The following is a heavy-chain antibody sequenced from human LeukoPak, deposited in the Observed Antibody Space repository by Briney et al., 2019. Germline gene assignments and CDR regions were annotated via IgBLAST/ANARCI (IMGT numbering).Heavy chain of an antibody. D-gene: IGHD3-10*01. J-gene: IGHJ6*02. CDR2: IWYDGSHK. V-gene: IGHV3-33*01. Sequence: GGSLSLSCAASGFTFSTYGMYWVRQAPGEGLEWVALIWYDGSHKYYSDSVKGRFTISRDDSKNTLYLQMNSLRAEDTAVYYCARERAVLLIGSNGMDVWGQGTTVTVSS. CDR1: GFTFSTYG. CDR3: ARERAVLLIGSNGMDV.